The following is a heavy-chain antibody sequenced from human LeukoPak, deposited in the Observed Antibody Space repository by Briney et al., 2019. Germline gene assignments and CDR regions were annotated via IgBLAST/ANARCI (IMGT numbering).Heavy chain of an antibody. CDR2: ISNGGGSA. J-gene: IGHJ4*02. Sequence: PGGSLRLSCAASGFTFSSYPMSWVRPAPGKGLQWVSAISNGGGSAYYADSVKGRFTISRDNSKSTLYLQMNSLRAEDTAIYYCAARPRMPPRFDYWGQGTLVTVSS. CDR1: GFTFSSYP. V-gene: IGHV3-23*01. CDR3: AARPRMPPRFDY. D-gene: IGHD2-2*01.